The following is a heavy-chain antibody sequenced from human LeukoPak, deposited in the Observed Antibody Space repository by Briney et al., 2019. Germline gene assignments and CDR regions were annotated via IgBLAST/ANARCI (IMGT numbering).Heavy chain of an antibody. CDR1: GDSISSSSYY. Sequence: PSETLSLTCTVSGDSISSSSYYWGWIRQPPGKGLEWIGSIYYSGSTYYNPSLKSRVTISVDTSKNQFSLNLRSVTAADTAVYYCARVRGSSGSYEYYHYMDVWGKGTTVTISS. D-gene: IGHD1-26*01. CDR3: ARVRGSSGSYEYYHYMDV. J-gene: IGHJ6*03. V-gene: IGHV4-39*07. CDR2: IYYSGST.